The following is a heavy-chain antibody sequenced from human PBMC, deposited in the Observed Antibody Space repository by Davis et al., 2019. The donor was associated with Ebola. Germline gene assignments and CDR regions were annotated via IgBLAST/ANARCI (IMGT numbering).Heavy chain of an antibody. J-gene: IGHJ4*02. D-gene: IGHD2-2*01. CDR1: GGTFSSYA. CDR2: IIPIFGTA. Sequence: SVKVSCKASGGTFSSYAISWVRQAPGQGLEWMGGIIPIFGTANYAQKFQGRVTITADESTSTAYMELSSLRSEDTAVYYCARGARSHYSSTSSPSLGYWGQGTPVTVSS. CDR3: ARGARSHYSSTSSPSLGY. V-gene: IGHV1-69*13.